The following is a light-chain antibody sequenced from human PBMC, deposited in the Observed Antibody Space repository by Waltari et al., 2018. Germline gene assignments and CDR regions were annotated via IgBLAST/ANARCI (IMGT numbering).Light chain of an antibody. J-gene: IGKJ2*01. V-gene: IGKV4-1*01. CDR3: HQYYRTPYT. Sequence: DIVMTQSPEYLAVSLGERATINCTSSQNVLHTSKTKNFFAWYQKKPGQPPKLLISWASTRESGVPDRFSGSGSGTDFTLTISSLQAEDVAVYYCHQYYRTPYTFGQGTKMELK. CDR1: QNVLHTSKTKNF. CDR2: WAS.